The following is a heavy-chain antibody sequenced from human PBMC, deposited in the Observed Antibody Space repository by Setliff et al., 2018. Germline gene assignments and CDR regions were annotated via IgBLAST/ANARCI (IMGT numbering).Heavy chain of an antibody. CDR1: GGSISSGGYY. V-gene: IGHV4-31*03. J-gene: IGHJ2*01. CDR2: IYYSGST. D-gene: IGHD7-27*01. Sequence: SETLSLPCTVSGGSISSGGYYWSWIRQHPGKGLEWIGYIYYSGSTYYNPSLKSRVTISVDTSKNQFSLKLSSVTAADTAVYYCARALILGWPRDYWYFDLWGRGTLVTVSS. CDR3: ARALILGWPRDYWYFDL.